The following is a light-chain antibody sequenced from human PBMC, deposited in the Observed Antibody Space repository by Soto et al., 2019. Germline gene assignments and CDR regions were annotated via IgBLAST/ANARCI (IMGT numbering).Light chain of an antibody. V-gene: IGKV3-20*01. CDR1: QSVSSSN. CDR3: QQYGSSPRIT. J-gene: IGKJ5*01. Sequence: DIVLTQSPDTLSLSPGERATLSCRASQSVSSSNFAWYQQKPAQAPRLLIYGASRRAPGIPERFSGSGSGTDFTLTISRLEPEDFAVYYCQQYGSSPRITFGQGTRLEIK. CDR2: GAS.